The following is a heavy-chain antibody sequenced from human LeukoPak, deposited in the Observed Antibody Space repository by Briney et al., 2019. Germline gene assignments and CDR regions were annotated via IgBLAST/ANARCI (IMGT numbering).Heavy chain of an antibody. J-gene: IGHJ6*03. D-gene: IGHD6-6*01. CDR2: INHSGST. V-gene: IGHV4-34*01. Sequence: GSLRLSCAASGFTFSNYWMHWVRQGPGKGLEWIGEINHSGSTNYNPSLKSRVTISVDTSKNQFSLKLSSVTAADTAVYYCARDWGVSARPGYMDVWGKGTTVTVSS. CDR3: ARDWGVSARPGYMDV. CDR1: GFTFSNYW.